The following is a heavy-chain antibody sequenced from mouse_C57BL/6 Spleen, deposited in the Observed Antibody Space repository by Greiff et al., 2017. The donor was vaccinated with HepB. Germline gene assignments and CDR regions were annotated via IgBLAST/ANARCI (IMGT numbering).Heavy chain of an antibody. D-gene: IGHD2-5*01. V-gene: IGHV1-26*01. CDR2: INPNNGGT. J-gene: IGHJ2*01. Sequence: EVQLQQSGPELVKPGASVKISCKASGYTFTDYYMNWVKQSHGKSLEWIGDINPNNGGTSYNQKFKGKATLTVDKSSSTAYMELRSLTSEDSAVYYCARSDSNYVYWGQGTTLTVSS. CDR3: ARSDSNYVY. CDR1: GYTFTDYY.